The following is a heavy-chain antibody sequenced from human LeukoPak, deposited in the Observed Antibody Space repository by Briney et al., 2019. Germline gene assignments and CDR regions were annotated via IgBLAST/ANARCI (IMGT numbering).Heavy chain of an antibody. V-gene: IGHV4-59*01. D-gene: IGHD5-24*01. CDR2: IYYSGST. Sequence: PSETLSLTCTVSGGSISSYYWSWIRQPPGKGLEWIGYIYYSGSTNYSPSLKSRVTISVDTSKNQFSLKLSSVTAADTAVYYCARGGDGYNLNWFDPWGQGTLVSVSS. J-gene: IGHJ5*02. CDR1: GGSISSYY. CDR3: ARGGDGYNLNWFDP.